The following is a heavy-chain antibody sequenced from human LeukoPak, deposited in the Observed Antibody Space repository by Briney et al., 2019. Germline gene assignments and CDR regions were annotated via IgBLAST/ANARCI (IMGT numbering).Heavy chain of an antibody. CDR2: FDPEDGET. Sequence: ASVKVSCKVSGYTLTELSMHWVRQAPGKGLEWMGGFDPEDGETIYAQKFQGRVTMTEDTSTDTAYMELSSLRSEDTAVYYCATAPEPTYRSNAFDIWGQGTMVTVSS. V-gene: IGHV1-24*01. CDR3: ATAPEPTYRSNAFDI. D-gene: IGHD1-14*01. J-gene: IGHJ3*02. CDR1: GYTLTELS.